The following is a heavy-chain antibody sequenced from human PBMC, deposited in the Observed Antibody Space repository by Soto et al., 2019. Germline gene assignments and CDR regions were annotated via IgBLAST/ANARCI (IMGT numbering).Heavy chain of an antibody. D-gene: IGHD6-19*01. CDR1: GFTFSSYA. CDR3: ARLARAAVAGTVSFDY. Sequence: QVQLVESGGGVVQPGRSLRLSCAASGFTFSSYAMHWVRQAPGKGLEWVAVISYDGSNKYYADSVKGRFTISRDNSKNTLYLQMSSLRAEDTAVYYCARLARAAVAGTVSFDYWGQGTLVTVSS. J-gene: IGHJ4*02. V-gene: IGHV3-30-3*01. CDR2: ISYDGSNK.